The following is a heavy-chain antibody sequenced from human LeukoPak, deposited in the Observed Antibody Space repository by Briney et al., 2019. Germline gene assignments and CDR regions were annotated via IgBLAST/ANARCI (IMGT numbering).Heavy chain of an antibody. D-gene: IGHD3-10*01. Sequence: ASETLSLTCTVSGGSISSYYWSWIRQPPGKELEWIGYIYYTGNTNYSPSLKSRVTMSVDTSKNQFSLNLRSVTAADTAVYYCARSISAMIRGAPYYWGQGTLVTVSS. CDR2: IYYTGNT. CDR3: ARSISAMIRGAPYY. J-gene: IGHJ4*02. V-gene: IGHV4-59*12. CDR1: GGSISSYY.